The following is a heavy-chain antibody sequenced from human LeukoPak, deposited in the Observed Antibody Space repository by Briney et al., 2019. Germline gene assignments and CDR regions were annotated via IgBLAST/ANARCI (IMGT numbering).Heavy chain of an antibody. J-gene: IGHJ4*02. CDR2: ISYDGSNK. Sequence: PGRSLRLSCAASGFTFSSYAMHWVRQAPGKGLEWVAVISYDGSNKYYADSVKGRFTISRDNSKNTLYLQMNSLRAEDTAVYYCARDAGDYGDYWGQGTLVTVSS. CDR3: ARDAGDYGDY. V-gene: IGHV3-30-3*01. CDR1: GFTFSSYA.